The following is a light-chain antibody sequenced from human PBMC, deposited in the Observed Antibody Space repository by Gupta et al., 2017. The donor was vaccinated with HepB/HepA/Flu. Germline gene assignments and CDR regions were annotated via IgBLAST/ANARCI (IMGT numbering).Light chain of an antibody. CDR3: QQRDRAPIT. V-gene: IGKV1-39*01. CDR2: VAS. Sequence: DIQMTQSPSSLSASVGDRVTITCRASQTISNYLNWYQQKPGKAPKVLISVASRLQRGVPSRFSGSGSATDFTLTISRRQPEDSATYYCQQRDRAPITFGQGTPLDIK. J-gene: IGKJ5*01. CDR1: QTISNY.